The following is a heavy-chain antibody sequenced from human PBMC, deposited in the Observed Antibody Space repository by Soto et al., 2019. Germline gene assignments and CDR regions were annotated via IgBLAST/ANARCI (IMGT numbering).Heavy chain of an antibody. J-gene: IGHJ4*02. V-gene: IGHV4-34*01. CDR1: GGSFSGYY. Sequence: SETLSLTCAVYGGSFSGYYWSWIRQPPGKGLEWIGEINHSGSTNYNPSLKSRVTITVDTSKNQLSLKLSSVTAADTAVYYCARALRPSLAFFWGKTDYWGQGTPVTVSS. CDR2: INHSGST. CDR3: ARALRPSLAFFWGKTDY. D-gene: IGHD7-27*01.